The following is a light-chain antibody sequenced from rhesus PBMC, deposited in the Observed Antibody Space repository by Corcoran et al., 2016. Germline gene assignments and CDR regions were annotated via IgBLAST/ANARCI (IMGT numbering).Light chain of an antibody. J-gene: IGKJ2*01. CDR2: GAT. CDR1: QSVSSY. CDR3: QQYHAWNS. V-gene: IGKV3S9*01. Sequence: EIVMTQSPATLSLSPGERATLSCRASQSVSSYVAWYQQKPEQATRLLIYGATSRATGIPDRLSGRGSGTDFSLIISSLEPEDVGVCYCQQYHAWNSFGQGSKVEIK.